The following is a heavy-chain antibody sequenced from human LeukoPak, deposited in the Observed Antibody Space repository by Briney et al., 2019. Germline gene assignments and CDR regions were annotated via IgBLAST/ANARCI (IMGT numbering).Heavy chain of an antibody. CDR1: GGSISSSSYY. CDR2: IYYSGST. J-gene: IGHJ5*02. D-gene: IGHD2-21*02. CDR3: ASRKLAYCGGDCYSEPNWFDP. Sequence: PSETLSLTCTVSGGSISSSSYYWGWIRQPPGKGLEWIGSIYYSGSTYYNPSLKSRVTISVDTSKNQFSLKLSSVTAADTAVYYCASRKLAYCGGDCYSEPNWFDPWGQGTLVTVSS. V-gene: IGHV4-39*07.